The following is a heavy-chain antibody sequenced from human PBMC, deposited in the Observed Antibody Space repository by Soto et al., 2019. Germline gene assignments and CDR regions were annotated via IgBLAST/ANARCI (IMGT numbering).Heavy chain of an antibody. CDR3: VKDRAISSMVRGIIIIPPGY. V-gene: IGHV3-23*01. J-gene: IGHJ4*02. Sequence: GESLKISCAASAFTFSIYGMSWVRQAPGKGLEWVSGISGSNDSTEYADSVKGRFTISRDNSKNTLYLQMNGLRADDTAVYYCVKDRAISSMVRGIIIIPPGYWGQGTQVTVSS. CDR1: AFTFSIYG. CDR2: ISGSNDST. D-gene: IGHD3-10*01.